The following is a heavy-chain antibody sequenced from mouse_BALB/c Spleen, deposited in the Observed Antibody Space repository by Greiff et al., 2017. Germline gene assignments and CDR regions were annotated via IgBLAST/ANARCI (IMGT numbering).Heavy chain of an antibody. Sequence: QVQLKESGAELVRPGTSVKVSCKASGYAFTNYLIEWVKQRPGQGLEWIGVINPGSGGTNYNEKFKGKATLTADKSSSTAYMQLSSLTSDDSAVYFCARSGYGNYDWFAYWGQGTLVTVSA. CDR1: GYAFTNYL. CDR2: INPGSGGT. D-gene: IGHD2-1*01. V-gene: IGHV1-54*01. J-gene: IGHJ3*01. CDR3: ARSGYGNYDWFAY.